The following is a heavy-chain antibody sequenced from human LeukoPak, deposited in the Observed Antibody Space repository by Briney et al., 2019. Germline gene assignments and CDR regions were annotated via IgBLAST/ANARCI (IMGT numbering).Heavy chain of an antibody. V-gene: IGHV4-34*01. CDR1: GGSFSGYY. J-gene: IGHJ5*02. CDR2: INHSGSN. D-gene: IGHD6-6*01. Sequence: PSETLSLICAVYGGSFSGYYWSWIRHPPGKGLEWIGEINHSGSNNYNPPLKSRVTISVKTSKNQFSLKLSSVTAADTAVYYCARVKGQLGGWFDPCGQRTLGTVSS. CDR3: ARVKGQLGGWFDP.